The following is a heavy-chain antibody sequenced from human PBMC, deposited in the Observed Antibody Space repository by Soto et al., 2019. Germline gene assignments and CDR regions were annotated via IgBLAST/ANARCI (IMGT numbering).Heavy chain of an antibody. CDR3: AKGDNLGPKIDYAFDP. V-gene: IGHV6-1*01. Sequence: SQTLSLTCAISGDSVSSNTASWNWIRQSPSRGLEWLGRTYFRSKWYNDYAVSVKSRIIINPDTSNNQFSLQLNSVTPEDTAVYFCAKGDNLGPKIDYAFDPWGQGIMVTSPQ. J-gene: IGHJ5*02. CDR1: GDSVSSNTAS. CDR2: TYFRSKWYN. D-gene: IGHD4-17*01.